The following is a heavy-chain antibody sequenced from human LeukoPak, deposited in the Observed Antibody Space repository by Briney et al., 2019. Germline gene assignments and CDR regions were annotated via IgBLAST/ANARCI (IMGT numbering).Heavy chain of an antibody. D-gene: IGHD3-3*01. CDR1: GFTFSSYW. J-gene: IGHJ4*02. V-gene: IGHV3-74*01. CDR2: INSDGSST. CDR3: ARGPTIFAFDY. Sequence: PERSLRLSCAASGFTFSSYWMHRVRQAPGKGLVWVSRINSDGSSTSYADSVKGRFTISRDNAKNTLYLQMNSLRAEDTAVYYCARGPTIFAFDYWGQGTLVTVSS.